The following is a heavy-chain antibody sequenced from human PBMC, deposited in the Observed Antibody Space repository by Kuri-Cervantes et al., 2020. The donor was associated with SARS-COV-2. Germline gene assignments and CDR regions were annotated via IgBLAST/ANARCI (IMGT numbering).Heavy chain of an antibody. V-gene: IGHV3-53*01. CDR3: ARVSYDSN. J-gene: IGHJ4*02. D-gene: IGHD3-22*01. CDR1: GFTVSSNC. Sequence: GESLKISCAASGFTVSSNCMSWVRQAPGKGLEWVSVIYSGGSTYYADSVKGRFTISRDNSKNTLYLQMNSLRAEDTAVYYCARVSYDSNWGQGTLVTVSS. CDR2: IYSGGST.